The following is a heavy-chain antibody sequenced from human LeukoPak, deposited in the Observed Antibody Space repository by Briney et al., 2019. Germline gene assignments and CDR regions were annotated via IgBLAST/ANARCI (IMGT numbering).Heavy chain of an antibody. D-gene: IGHD2-8*01. Sequence: ASVKVSCKVSGYTLTELSMHWVRQAPGKGLEWMGGFDPEDGETIYAQKFQGRVTMTEDTSTDTAYMELSSLRSEDTAVYYCALSIGLYYAIGPEKPLDYWGQGTLVTVSS. CDR3: ALSIGLYYAIGPEKPLDY. V-gene: IGHV1-24*01. CDR2: FDPEDGET. CDR1: GYTLTELS. J-gene: IGHJ4*02.